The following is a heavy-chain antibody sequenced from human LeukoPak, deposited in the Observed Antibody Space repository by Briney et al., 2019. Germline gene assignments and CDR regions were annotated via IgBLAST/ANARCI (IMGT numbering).Heavy chain of an antibody. CDR2: IYHSGST. J-gene: IGHJ6*03. CDR3: ARTQKPEYYYYYYMDA. CDR1: GYSISSGYY. D-gene: IGHD1-7*01. Sequence: PSETLSLTCTVSGYSISSGYYWGWIRQPPGKGLEWIGSIYHSGSTYYNPSLKSRVTISVDTSKNQFSLKLSSVTAADTAVYYCARTQKPEYYYYYYMDAWGKGTTVTVSS. V-gene: IGHV4-38-2*02.